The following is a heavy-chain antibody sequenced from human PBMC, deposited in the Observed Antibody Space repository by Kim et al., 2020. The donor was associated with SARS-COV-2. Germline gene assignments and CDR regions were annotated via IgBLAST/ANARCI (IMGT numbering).Heavy chain of an antibody. V-gene: IGHV1-69*13. J-gene: IGHJ4*02. D-gene: IGHD1-20*01. CDR2: IIPIFGTA. Sequence: SVKVSCKASGGTFSSYAISWVRQAPGQGLEWMGGIIPIFGTANYAQKSQGRVTITADESTSTSYMELSSLRSEDTAVYYCAGRYNWNRYYFDYWGQGTLVTVSS. CDR1: GGTFSSYA. CDR3: AGRYNWNRYYFDY.